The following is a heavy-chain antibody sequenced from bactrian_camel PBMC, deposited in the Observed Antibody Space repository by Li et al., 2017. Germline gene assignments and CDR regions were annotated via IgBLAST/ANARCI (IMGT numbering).Heavy chain of an antibody. Sequence: HVQPVESGGGSAQAGGSLRLSRAASGSIYGTLCMGWVRQAPGKEVEWVAGITSLPSLFRAASYADSVKGRFTISRDNAKDTLYLQMNNLQPDDTATYYCAEGRGSRGEHCYSLNYWGQGTQVTVSS. V-gene: IGHV3S6*01. CDR2: ITSLPSLFRAA. J-gene: IGHJ4*01. D-gene: IGHD6*01. CDR3: AEGRGSRGEHCYSLNY. CDR1: GSIYGTLC.